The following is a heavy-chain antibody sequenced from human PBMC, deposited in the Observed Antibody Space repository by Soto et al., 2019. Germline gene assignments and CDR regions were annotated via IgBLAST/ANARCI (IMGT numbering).Heavy chain of an antibody. CDR1: GGTFSSYA. V-gene: IGHV1-69*01. Sequence: QVQLVQSGAEVKKPGSSVKVSCKASGGTFSSYAISWVRQAPGQGLEWMGGIIPIFGTANYAQKFQGRVTITADESTSTAYMELSSLRSEDTAVYYCARRSGDYDFWSGSTQYYYYGMDVWGQGTTVTVSS. D-gene: IGHD3-3*01. CDR2: IIPIFGTA. CDR3: ARRSGDYDFWSGSTQYYYYGMDV. J-gene: IGHJ6*02.